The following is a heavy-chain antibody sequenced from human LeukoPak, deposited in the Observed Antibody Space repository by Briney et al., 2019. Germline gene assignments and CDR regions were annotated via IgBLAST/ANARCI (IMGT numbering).Heavy chain of an antibody. CDR2: IYYSGST. CDR3: ARDRIQLWLRTSYYFDY. Sequence: SETLSLTCTVSGGSISSSSYYWGWIRQPPGKGLEWIGSIYYSGSTYYNPSLKSRVTISVDTSKNQFSLKLSSVTAADTAVYYCARDRIQLWLRTSYYFDYWGQGTLVTVSS. J-gene: IGHJ4*02. V-gene: IGHV4-39*07. CDR1: GGSISSSSYY. D-gene: IGHD5-18*01.